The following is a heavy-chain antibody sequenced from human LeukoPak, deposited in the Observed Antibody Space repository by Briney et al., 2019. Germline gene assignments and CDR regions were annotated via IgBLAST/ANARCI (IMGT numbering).Heavy chain of an antibody. Sequence: SETLSLTCTVSGGPISSSSYYWGWIRQPPGKGLEWIGSIYYSGSTYYNPSLKSRVTISVDTSKNQFSLKLSSVTAADTAVYYCARSLYDYVWGSYRYEPVPYYFDYWGQGTLVTVSS. D-gene: IGHD3-16*02. CDR1: GGPISSSSYY. CDR2: IYYSGST. V-gene: IGHV4-39*01. J-gene: IGHJ4*02. CDR3: ARSLYDYVWGSYRYEPVPYYFDY.